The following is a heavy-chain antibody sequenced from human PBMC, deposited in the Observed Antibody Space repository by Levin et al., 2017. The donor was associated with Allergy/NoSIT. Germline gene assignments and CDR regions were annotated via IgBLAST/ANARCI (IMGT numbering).Heavy chain of an antibody. J-gene: IGHJ4*02. CDR2: ISGSGSGT. CDR1: GFTFSTYA. V-gene: IGHV3-23*01. Sequence: GGSLRLSCTASGFTFSTYAMNWVRQAPGKGLEWVSAISGSGSGTYYTDSVKGRFTFSRDNSKKTLYLQMNSLRAEDTAVYYCAKGQTTITGSFDYWGQGVLVTVSS. CDR3: AKGQTTITGSFDY. D-gene: IGHD1-20*01.